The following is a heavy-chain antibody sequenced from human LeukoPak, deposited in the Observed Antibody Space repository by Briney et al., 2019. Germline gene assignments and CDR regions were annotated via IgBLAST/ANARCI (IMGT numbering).Heavy chain of an antibody. CDR2: IYYSGST. V-gene: IGHV4-59*08. CDR1: GGSISGYY. J-gene: IGHJ5*02. CDR3: ANQLDSSGWYLFDP. Sequence: SETLSLTCTVSGGSISGYYWSWIRQPPGKGLEWIGYIYYSGSTNYNPSLKSRVTISVDTSKNQFSLKLSSVTAADTAVYYCANQLDSSGWYLFDPWGQGTLVTVSS. D-gene: IGHD6-19*01.